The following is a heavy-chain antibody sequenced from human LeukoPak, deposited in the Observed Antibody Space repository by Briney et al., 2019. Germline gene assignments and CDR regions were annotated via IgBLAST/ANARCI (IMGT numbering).Heavy chain of an antibody. V-gene: IGHV3-30*02. CDR1: AFRFSSYG. J-gene: IGHJ6*03. CDR3: ARVLRIAAAGNPYYYYYMDV. D-gene: IGHD6-13*01. Sequence: GGSLRLSCAASAFRFSSYGMHWVRQAPGKGPEWVAFIRSDSSNQYYADSVKGRFTISRDDSKNTLYLQMNSLRAEDTAVYYCARVLRIAAAGNPYYYYYMDVWGKGTTVTVSS. CDR2: IRSDSSNQ.